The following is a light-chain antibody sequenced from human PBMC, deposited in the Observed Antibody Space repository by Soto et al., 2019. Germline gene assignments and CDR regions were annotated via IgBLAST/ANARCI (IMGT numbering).Light chain of an antibody. V-gene: IGKV3-11*01. J-gene: IGKJ2*01. CDR3: QQRSNWPRDT. CDR2: DAS. CDR1: QSVSSY. Sequence: EIVLTQSPATLSLSPGERATLSCRASQSVSSYLAWYQQKPGRAPRLLIYDASNRATGIPARFSGSGSGTEFTLTISSLEPEDFAVYYCQQRSNWPRDTFGQGTKLEIK.